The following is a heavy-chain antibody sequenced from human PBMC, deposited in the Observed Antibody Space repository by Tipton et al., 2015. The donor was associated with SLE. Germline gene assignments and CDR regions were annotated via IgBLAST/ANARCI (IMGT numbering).Heavy chain of an antibody. V-gene: IGHV3-7*01. J-gene: IGHJ5*02. Sequence: SLRLSCVASGFTLRTYWMNWVRQAPGKGLECVANIRQDGIEKHYVDPVKGRFTISRDNAKNSLYLQMNTLRAEDTAVYYCVRGGVDRRVDWFDPWGQGTLVTVSS. D-gene: IGHD5-12*01. CDR2: IRQDGIEK. CDR1: GFTLRTYW. CDR3: VRGGVDRRVDWFDP.